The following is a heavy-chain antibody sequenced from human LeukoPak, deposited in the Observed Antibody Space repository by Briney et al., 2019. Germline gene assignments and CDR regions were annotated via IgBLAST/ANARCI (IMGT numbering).Heavy chain of an antibody. CDR3: TGDYGDYVIGH. CDR1: GGSPSSTTYY. Sequence: PSETLSLTCTVSGGSPSSTTYYWGWIRQPPGKGLEWIGSMHYSGSTYYNPSLNSRVTISLDTSKNLFSLRLSSVTAADTAVYYCTGDYGDYVIGHWGQGTLVTVSS. V-gene: IGHV4-39*01. D-gene: IGHD4-17*01. J-gene: IGHJ4*02. CDR2: MHYSGST.